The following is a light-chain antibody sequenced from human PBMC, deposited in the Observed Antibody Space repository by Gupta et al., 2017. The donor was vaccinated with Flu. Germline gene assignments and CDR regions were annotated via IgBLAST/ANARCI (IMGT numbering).Light chain of an antibody. V-gene: IGKV1-39*01. CDR2: SVS. CDR1: ESISSY. CDR3: QQSYSTPYT. J-gene: IGKJ2*01. Sequence: ASPFAVSVGDRVTITCRESESISSYVHWYQQKPGEAIKLLIYSVSNLQSGVPSRFSGSGSVTDFTLTISSLQPEDFATYYCQQSYSTPYTFGQGTKLEIK.